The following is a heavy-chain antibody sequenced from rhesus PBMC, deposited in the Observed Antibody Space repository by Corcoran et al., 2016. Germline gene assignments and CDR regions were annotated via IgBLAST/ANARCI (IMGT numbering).Heavy chain of an antibody. J-gene: IGHJ4*01. CDR2: INGKSGTT. D-gene: IGHD6-31*01. CDR3: VGGQRLDRFDY. Sequence: QVQLQESGPGLVMPSEPLSLTCAVSGGSLSDSSSWTVLRQPPGMGRVWIGHINGKSGTTYYNSSLKSRVTMSKDTATNQFFLRLSSVTATDTAVYYCVGGQRLDRFDYWGQGVLVSVSS. CDR1: GGSLSDSSS. V-gene: IGHV4S9*01.